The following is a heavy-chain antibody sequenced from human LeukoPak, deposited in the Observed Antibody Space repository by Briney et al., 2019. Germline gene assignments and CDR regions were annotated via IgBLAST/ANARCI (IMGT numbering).Heavy chain of an antibody. J-gene: IGHJ4*02. CDR1: GFTFDDYA. D-gene: IGHD5-12*01. CDR2: ISWNSGSI. Sequence: GGSLRLSCAASGFTFDDYAMHWVRQAPGKGLEWVSGISWNSGSIGYADSVKGRFTISRDNAKNTLYLQMNSLRAEDTAVYYCARVSDIVATIGEYFDYWGQGTLVTVSS. CDR3: ARVSDIVATIGEYFDY. V-gene: IGHV3-9*01.